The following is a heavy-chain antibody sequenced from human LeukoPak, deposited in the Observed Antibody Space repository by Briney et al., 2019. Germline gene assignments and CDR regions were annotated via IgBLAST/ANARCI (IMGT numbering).Heavy chain of an antibody. J-gene: IGHJ6*03. Sequence: ASVKVSCKASGGTFSSYAICWVRQAPGQGLEWMGGIIPIFGTANYAQKFQGRVTITADESTSTAYMELSSLRSEDTAVYYCARRDSGYDFRSIAAAGTYYYYYMDVWGKGTTVTVSS. CDR1: GGTFSSYA. CDR2: IIPIFGTA. CDR3: ARRDSGYDFRSIAAAGTYYYYYMDV. V-gene: IGHV1-69*13. D-gene: IGHD6-13*01.